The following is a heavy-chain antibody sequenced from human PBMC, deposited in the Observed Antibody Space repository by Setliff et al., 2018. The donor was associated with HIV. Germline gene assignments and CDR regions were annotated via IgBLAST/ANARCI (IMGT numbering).Heavy chain of an antibody. D-gene: IGHD3-16*02. CDR2: IDVNKGNT. CDR3: VRDGIIRTTRVFDY. J-gene: IGHJ4*02. CDR1: GYIFLGYD. Sequence: ASVKVSCKASGYIFLGYDISWVRQAPGQGLEWMGWIDVNKGNTNYAEKFQGRITLTTDTSTNTAYMEVRSLTSDDTAVYYCVRDGIIRTTRVFDYWGQGTLVTVSS. V-gene: IGHV1-18*04.